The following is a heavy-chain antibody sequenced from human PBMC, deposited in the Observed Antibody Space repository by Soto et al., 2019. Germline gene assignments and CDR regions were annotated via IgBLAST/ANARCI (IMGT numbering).Heavy chain of an antibody. D-gene: IGHD3-10*01. J-gene: IGHJ4*02. Sequence: GGSLRLSCAASGFTFSSYAMTWVRQAPGKGLEWVSVISSSGGSTYYADSVKGRFTISRDNSKNTMYLQMNSLRAEDTAVYYCASINMFRGVRFDYWGQGTRVTVSS. CDR3: ASINMFRGVRFDY. V-gene: IGHV3-23*01. CDR2: ISSSGGST. CDR1: GFTFSSYA.